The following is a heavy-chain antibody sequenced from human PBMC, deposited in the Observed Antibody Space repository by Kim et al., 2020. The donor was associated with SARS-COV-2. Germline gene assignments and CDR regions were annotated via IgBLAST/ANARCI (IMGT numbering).Heavy chain of an antibody. J-gene: IGHJ6*02. Sequence: ASVKVSCKASGYTFTSYAMHWVRQAPGQRLEWMGWINAGNGNTKYSQKFQGRVTITRDTSASTAYMELSSLRSEDTAVYYCARAAYYDILTGYLYYYYGMDVWGQGTTVTVSS. CDR1: GYTFTSYA. CDR3: ARAAYYDILTGYLYYYYGMDV. D-gene: IGHD3-9*01. V-gene: IGHV1-3*01. CDR2: INAGNGNT.